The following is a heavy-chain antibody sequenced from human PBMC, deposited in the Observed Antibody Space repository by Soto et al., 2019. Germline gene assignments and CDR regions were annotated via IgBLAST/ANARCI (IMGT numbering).Heavy chain of an antibody. CDR2: IVVGSGNT. D-gene: IGHD2-15*01. Sequence: SVKVSCKASGFTFGSSAVQWVRQARGQRLEWIGWIVVGSGNTNYAQKFQERVTITRDMSTSTAYMEMSSLTSEDTGVYYCAEQDVTWADFDYWGQGTLVTVSS. J-gene: IGHJ4*02. CDR3: AEQDVTWADFDY. V-gene: IGHV1-58*01. CDR1: GFTFGSSA.